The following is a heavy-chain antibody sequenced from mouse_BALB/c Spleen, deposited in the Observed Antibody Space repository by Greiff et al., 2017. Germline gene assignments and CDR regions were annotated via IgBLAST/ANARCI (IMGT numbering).Heavy chain of an antibody. Sequence: EVMLVESGGGLVKPGGSLKLSCAASGFTFSSYTMSWVRQTPEKRLEWVATISSGGSYTYYPDSVKGRFTISRDNAKNTLYLQMSSLKSEDTAMYYCTRDAYGNYVYAMDYWGQGTSVTVSS. V-gene: IGHV5-6-4*01. CDR1: GFTFSSYT. CDR2: ISSGGSYT. D-gene: IGHD2-10*02. CDR3: TRDAYGNYVYAMDY. J-gene: IGHJ4*01.